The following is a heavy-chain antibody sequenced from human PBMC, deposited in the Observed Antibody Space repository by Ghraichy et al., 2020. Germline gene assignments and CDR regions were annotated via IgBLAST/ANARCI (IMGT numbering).Heavy chain of an antibody. D-gene: IGHD6-19*01. J-gene: IGHJ4*02. Sequence: GGSLRLSCAASGFIFSDYWMSWVRQAPGKGLEWVANIKEDGSEKYYVDSVKGRFTISRDNAKNSLYLQMNSLRAEDTAVYYCARDLGSGWSFDSWGQGTLVTVSS. CDR3: ARDLGSGWSFDS. CDR1: GFIFSDYW. V-gene: IGHV3-7*01. CDR2: IKEDGSEK.